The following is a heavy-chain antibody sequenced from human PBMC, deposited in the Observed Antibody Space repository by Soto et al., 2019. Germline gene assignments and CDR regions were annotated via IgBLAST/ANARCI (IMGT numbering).Heavy chain of an antibody. D-gene: IGHD2-2*01. CDR1: GFTFSSYA. Sequence: GGALRLSCAASGFTFSSYAMSWVRQAPGKGLEWVSAISGSGGSTYYADSVKGRFTISRDNSKNTLYLQMNSLRAEDTAVYYCAKQGYCSSTSCYVYWYFDLWGRGTLVTVSS. CDR2: ISGSGGST. V-gene: IGHV3-23*01. CDR3: AKQGYCSSTSCYVYWYFDL. J-gene: IGHJ2*01.